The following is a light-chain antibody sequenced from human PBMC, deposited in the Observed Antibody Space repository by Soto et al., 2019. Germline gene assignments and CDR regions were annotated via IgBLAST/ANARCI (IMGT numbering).Light chain of an antibody. CDR1: QTVTSSY. CDR3: QQYGSSPRT. J-gene: IGKJ1*01. Sequence: EIVLTQSPGTLSSSPGERATLSCRASQTVTSSYLAWYQQKPGQAPRLLIYGASSRATGIPDRFSGSGSGTDFTLTISRLEPEDFAVYYCQQYGSSPRTFGQGTKVVIK. CDR2: GAS. V-gene: IGKV3-20*01.